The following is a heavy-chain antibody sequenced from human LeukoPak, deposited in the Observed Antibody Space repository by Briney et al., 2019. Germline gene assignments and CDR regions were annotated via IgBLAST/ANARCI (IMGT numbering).Heavy chain of an antibody. CDR2: TRDDGYT. D-gene: IGHD1-26*01. J-gene: IGHJ4*02. Sequence: SGTLSLTCAVSGGSITGSDWWSWVRQPPGKGLEWIGETRDDGYTNYNPSLKNQVTISVDRSKNQFSLKLSSVTAADTAVYYCVRDRELHYWGQGTLVTVSS. CDR3: VRDRELHY. V-gene: IGHV4-4*02. CDR1: GGSITGSDW.